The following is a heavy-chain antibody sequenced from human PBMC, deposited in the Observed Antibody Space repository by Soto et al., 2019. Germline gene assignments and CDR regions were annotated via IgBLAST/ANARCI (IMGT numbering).Heavy chain of an antibody. V-gene: IGHV4-34*01. CDR2: INDSGTT. J-gene: IGHJ4*02. CDR1: GGSFRGYF. Sequence: SETLSLTCAVSGGSFRGYFWSWIRQSPDKGLEWIGEINDSGTTYYNPSFKSRITISVDTSKSQISLTLTSVTAADSAVYYCQGGDFWGQGTRVTVSS. D-gene: IGHD3-16*01. CDR3: QGGDF.